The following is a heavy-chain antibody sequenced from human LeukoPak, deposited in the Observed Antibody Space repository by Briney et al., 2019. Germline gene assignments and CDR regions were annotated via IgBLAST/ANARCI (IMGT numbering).Heavy chain of an antibody. J-gene: IGHJ4*02. CDR2: ISGSGGGT. V-gene: IGHV3-23*01. D-gene: IGHD5-18*01. CDR3: AKNSGAMVTSFDY. Sequence: GGSLRLSCAASGFTFSSYAMSWVRQAPGKGLEWVTVISGSGGGTYYAESVKDRFTISRDNSKNTLYVQMNSLRAEDTAVYYCAKNSGAMVTSFDYWGQGTLVTVSS. CDR1: GFTFSSYA.